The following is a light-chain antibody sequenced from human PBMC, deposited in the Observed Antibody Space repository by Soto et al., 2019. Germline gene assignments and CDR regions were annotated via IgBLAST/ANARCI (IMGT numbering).Light chain of an antibody. J-gene: IGKJ4*01. V-gene: IGKV3-15*01. Sequence: EIVMTQSPDTLSVSPGERATVSCRASESVSSNLAWYQQKAGQAPRLLISGASTGATGIPARFSGSGSGTEFTLTINSLQSEDFAVYYCQQYDNWPVTFGGGTKVDIK. CDR1: ESVSSN. CDR3: QQYDNWPVT. CDR2: GAS.